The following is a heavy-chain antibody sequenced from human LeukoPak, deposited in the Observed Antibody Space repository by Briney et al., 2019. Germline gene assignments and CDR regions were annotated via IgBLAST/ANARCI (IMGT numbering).Heavy chain of an antibody. CDR1: GGSISSYY. J-gene: IGHJ3*02. Sequence: SETLSLTCTVSGGSISSYYWSWIRQPPGKGLEWIGYIHYSGSTNYNPSLKSRVTISVDTSKDQFSLKLSSVTAADTAVYYCARATQYYDFWSGYSRDAFDIWGQGTMVTVSS. V-gene: IGHV4-59*01. CDR3: ARATQYYDFWSGYSRDAFDI. D-gene: IGHD3-3*01. CDR2: IHYSGST.